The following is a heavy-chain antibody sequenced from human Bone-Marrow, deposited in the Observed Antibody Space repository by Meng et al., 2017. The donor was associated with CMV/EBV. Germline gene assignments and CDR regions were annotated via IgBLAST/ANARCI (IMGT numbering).Heavy chain of an antibody. CDR1: GFTFSSYS. Sequence: GGSLRLSCAASGFTFSSYSMNWVRQSPGKGLEWVAFIRYDGTNKYYVDSVKGRFTIFRDNSKNTLYLQMNSLRAEDTAMYYCAKDFEAYCGGDCYSWAFDIWGQGTMVTVSS. CDR2: IRYDGTNK. J-gene: IGHJ3*02. CDR3: AKDFEAYCGGDCYSWAFDI. D-gene: IGHD2-21*01. V-gene: IGHV3-30*02.